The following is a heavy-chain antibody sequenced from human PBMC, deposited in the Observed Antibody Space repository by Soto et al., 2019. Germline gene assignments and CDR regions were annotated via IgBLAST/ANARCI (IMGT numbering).Heavy chain of an antibody. CDR2: INTNTGNP. CDR3: ARDLYCSSTSCYPPSANWCDP. CDR1: GYTFTSYA. Sequence: QVQLVQSGSELKKPGASVKVSCKASGYTFTSYAMNWVRQAPGQGLEWMGWINTNTGNPTYAQGFTGRFVFSLDTSVSTAYLQICSLKAEDTAVYYCARDLYCSSTSCYPPSANWCDPWGQGTLVTVSS. D-gene: IGHD2-2*01. J-gene: IGHJ5*02. V-gene: IGHV7-4-1*01.